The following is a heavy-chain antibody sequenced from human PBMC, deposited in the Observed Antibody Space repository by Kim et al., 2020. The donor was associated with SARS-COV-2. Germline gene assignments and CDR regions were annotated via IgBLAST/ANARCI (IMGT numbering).Heavy chain of an antibody. CDR1: GFTFSSYA. V-gene: IGHV3-23*01. CDR2: ISGSGGST. J-gene: IGHJ6*02. CDR3: AKDNTPVYYYGMDV. D-gene: IGHD2-15*01. Sequence: GGSLRLSCAASGFTFSSYAMSWVRQAPGKGLEWVSAISGSGGSTYYADSVKGRFTISRDNSKNTLYLQMNSLRAEDTAVYYCAKDNTPVYYYGMDVWGQGTTVTVSS.